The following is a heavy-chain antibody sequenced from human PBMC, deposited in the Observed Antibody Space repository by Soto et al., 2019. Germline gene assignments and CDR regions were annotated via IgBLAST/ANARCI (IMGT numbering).Heavy chain of an antibody. CDR2: IWYDGSNK. CDR3: ARKGYYVWGSYRKTDYGMDV. CDR1: GFTFSSYG. Sequence: QVQLVESGGGVVQPGRSLRLSCAASGFTFSSYGMHWVRQAPGKGLEWVAVIWYDGSNKYYADSVKGRFTISRDNSKNTLYLQINSLRAEDTAVYYCARKGYYVWGSYRKTDYGMDVWGQGTTVTVSS. D-gene: IGHD3-16*02. V-gene: IGHV3-33*01. J-gene: IGHJ6*02.